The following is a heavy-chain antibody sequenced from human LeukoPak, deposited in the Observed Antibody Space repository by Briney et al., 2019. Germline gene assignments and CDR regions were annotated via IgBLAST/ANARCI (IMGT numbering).Heavy chain of an antibody. D-gene: IGHD3-10*01. J-gene: IGHJ4*02. CDR1: GGSISNSDYY. CDR2: IYYRGST. V-gene: IGHV4-39*01. CDR3: ARRVLLWFGESQYYFDY. Sequence: PSETLSLTCTVSGGSISNSDYYWGWIRQPPGKGLEWIGSIYYRGSTYNNPSLESRVTLSVDTSKNQCSLKLSSVTAADTAVYYCARRVLLWFGESQYYFDYWGRGTLVTVSS.